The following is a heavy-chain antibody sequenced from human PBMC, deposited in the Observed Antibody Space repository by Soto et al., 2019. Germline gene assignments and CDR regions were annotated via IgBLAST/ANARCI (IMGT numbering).Heavy chain of an antibody. Sequence: SETLSLTCAVYGGSFSGYYWSWIRQPPGKGLEWIGEINHSGSTNYNPSLKSRVTISVDTSKNQFSLKLSSVTAADTAVYYCARKRGQIVVVVAAHFDYWGQGTLVTVSS. CDR2: INHSGST. CDR3: ARKRGQIVVVVAAHFDY. V-gene: IGHV4-34*01. D-gene: IGHD2-15*01. J-gene: IGHJ4*02. CDR1: GGSFSGYY.